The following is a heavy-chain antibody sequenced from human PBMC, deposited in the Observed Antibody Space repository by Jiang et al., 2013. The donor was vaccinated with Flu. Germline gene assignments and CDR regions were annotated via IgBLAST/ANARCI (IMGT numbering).Heavy chain of an antibody. Sequence: GSGLVKPSETLSLTCTVSGGSISSYYWSWIRQPPGKGLEWIAYIYYSGSTSYNPSLKSRVTISVDTSKNQFSLKLSSVTAADTAVYYCARGSRSNWFDPWGQGTLVTVSS. CDR3: ARGSRSNWFDP. CDR2: IYYSGST. J-gene: IGHJ5*02. V-gene: IGHV4-59*01. CDR1: GGSISSYY.